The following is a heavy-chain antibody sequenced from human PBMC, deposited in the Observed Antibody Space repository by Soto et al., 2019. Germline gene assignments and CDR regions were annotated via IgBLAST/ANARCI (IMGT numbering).Heavy chain of an antibody. Sequence: QVQLVESGGGVVQPGRSLRLSCAASGFTFSSYGMHWVRQAPGKGLEWVAVISYDGSNKYYADSVKGRLTISRDNSKNTLYLQMNSLRAEDTAVYYCAKTLRFLEWSTTPYYYGMDVWGQGTTVTVSS. V-gene: IGHV3-30*18. CDR3: AKTLRFLEWSTTPYYYGMDV. J-gene: IGHJ6*02. D-gene: IGHD3-3*01. CDR1: GFTFSSYG. CDR2: ISYDGSNK.